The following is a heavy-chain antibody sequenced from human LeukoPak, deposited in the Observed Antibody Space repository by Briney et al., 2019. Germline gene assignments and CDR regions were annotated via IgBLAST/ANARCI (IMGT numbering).Heavy chain of an antibody. D-gene: IGHD2-2*01. CDR3: ARDRAMGSSTSYDY. Sequence: GGSLRLSCAASGFTFSDYYMSWIRQAPGKGLEWVSYISSSGSTIYYADSVKGRFTISRDNAKNSLYLQMNSLRAGDTAVYYCARDRAMGSSTSYDYWGQGTLVTVSS. J-gene: IGHJ4*02. V-gene: IGHV3-11*01. CDR2: ISSSGSTI. CDR1: GFTFSDYY.